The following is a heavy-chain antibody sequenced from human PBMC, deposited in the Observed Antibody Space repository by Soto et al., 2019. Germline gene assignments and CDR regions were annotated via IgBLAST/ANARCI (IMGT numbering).Heavy chain of an antibody. CDR2: ISESGDST. CDR1: GFTFSSYA. D-gene: IGHD5-18*01. CDR3: AKSRIQGWTKGLYDH. V-gene: IGHV3-23*01. Sequence: PGGSLRLSCAASGFTFSSYAMSWVRHAPGKGLEWVSSISESGDSTSYAESVRGRFTISRDDSKNTLYLQMNSLRAEDTAVYSCAKSRIQGWTKGLYDHWGQGTLVTVSS. J-gene: IGHJ4*02.